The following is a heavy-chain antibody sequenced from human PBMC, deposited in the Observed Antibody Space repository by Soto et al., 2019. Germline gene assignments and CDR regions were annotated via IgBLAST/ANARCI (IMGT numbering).Heavy chain of an antibody. D-gene: IGHD1-26*01. J-gene: IGHJ4*02. CDR3: AKEAGATMGVLY. CDR1: GFTFSSYG. Sequence: QVRLVESGGGVVQPGRSLRLSCAASGFTFSSYGMHWVRQAPGKGLEWVAVISYDGSNKYYADSVKGRFTISRDNSKNTLYLQMNSLRAEDTAVYYCAKEAGATMGVLYWGQGTLVTVSS. CDR2: ISYDGSNK. V-gene: IGHV3-30*18.